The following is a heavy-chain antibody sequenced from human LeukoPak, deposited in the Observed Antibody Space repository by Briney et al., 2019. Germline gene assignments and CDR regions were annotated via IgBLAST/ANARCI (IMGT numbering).Heavy chain of an antibody. CDR2: ISYDGSNK. CDR3: VRIAAAGGPWGDYYYGMDV. D-gene: IGHD6-13*01. Sequence: PGGSLRLSCAASGFTFSSYAMHWVRQAPGKGLEWVAVISYDGSNKYYADSVKGRFTISRDNSKNTLYLQMNSLRAEDMAVYYCVRIAAAGGPWGDYYYGMDVWGQGTTVTVSS. V-gene: IGHV3-30-3*01. J-gene: IGHJ6*02. CDR1: GFTFSSYA.